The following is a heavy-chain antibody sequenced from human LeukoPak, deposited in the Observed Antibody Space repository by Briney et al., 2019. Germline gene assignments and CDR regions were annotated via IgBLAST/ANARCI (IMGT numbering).Heavy chain of an antibody. CDR3: ARISVVYYYMDV. CDR1: GFTFSSYG. CDR2: ISYDGSNK. J-gene: IGHJ6*03. D-gene: IGHD2-15*01. Sequence: GRSLRLSCAASGFTFSSYGMHWVRQAPGKGLEWVAVISYDGSNKYYADSVKGRFTISRDNSKNTLYLQMNSLRAEDTAVYYCARISVVYYYMDVWGKGTTVTVSS. V-gene: IGHV3-30*03.